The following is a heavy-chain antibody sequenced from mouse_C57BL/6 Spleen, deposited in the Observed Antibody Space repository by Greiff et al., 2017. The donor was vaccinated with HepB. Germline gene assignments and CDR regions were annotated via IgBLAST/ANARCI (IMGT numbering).Heavy chain of an antibody. D-gene: IGHD3-2*02. CDR2: IYPGNSDT. CDR3: TRGTAQATFWFAY. Sequence: EVQLMESGTVLARPGASVKMSCKTSGYTFTSYWMHWVKQRPGQGLEWIGAIYPGNSDTSYNQKFKGKAKLTAVTSASTAYMELSSLTNEDSAVYYCTRGTAQATFWFAYWGQGTLVTVSA. V-gene: IGHV1-5*01. J-gene: IGHJ3*01. CDR1: GYTFTSYW.